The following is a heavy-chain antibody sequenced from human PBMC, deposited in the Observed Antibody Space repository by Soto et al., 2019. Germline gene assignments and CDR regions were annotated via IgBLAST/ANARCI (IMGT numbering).Heavy chain of an antibody. CDR1: GGSITNYY. CDR3: ARHGFGPLHGLVAV. Sequence: QVQLQESGPGLVKPSETLSLTCTVSGGSITNYYCSWFRQPPGKGLEWIGYINYDGYSAYNLSLKRRVTLSMDASTTQFSLMLGSVTATETAVYYCARHGFGPLHGLVAVWGPGTTVIVSS. D-gene: IGHD3-10*01. J-gene: IGHJ6*02. CDR2: INYDGYS. V-gene: IGHV4-59*08.